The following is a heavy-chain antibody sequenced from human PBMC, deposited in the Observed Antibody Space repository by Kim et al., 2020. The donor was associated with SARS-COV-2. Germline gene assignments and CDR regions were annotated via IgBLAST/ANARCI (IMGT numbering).Heavy chain of an antibody. CDR3: AKDQGGSSGQGEFDY. Sequence: GGSLRLSCEASGFNFASYAMSWVRQAPGKGLEWVSGISGSAGGTYNADSVKGRFTISRDNSKNTLYLQMNSLRAEDTAVVYCAKDQGGSSGQGEFDYWGRGTLVPVSS. CDR1: GFNFASYA. CDR2: ISGSAGGT. V-gene: IGHV3-23*01. J-gene: IGHJ4*02. D-gene: IGHD6-13*01.